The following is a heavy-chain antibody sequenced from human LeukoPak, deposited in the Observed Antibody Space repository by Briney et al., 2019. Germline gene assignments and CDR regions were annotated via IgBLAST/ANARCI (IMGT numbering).Heavy chain of an antibody. J-gene: IGHJ4*02. CDR3: ASGQLANSYYFDL. CDR2: IYYTGST. Sequence: SDTLSLTCTVSGHSLNHYYWSWIRRPPEQGLEWIAYIYYTGSTNYNPSLKSRVTVSMTTPNNQFSLKLTRVTAAYTATYYCASGQLANSYYFDLWGQGTLVTVSS. CDR1: GHSLNHYY. D-gene: IGHD1-1*01. V-gene: IGHV4-59*07.